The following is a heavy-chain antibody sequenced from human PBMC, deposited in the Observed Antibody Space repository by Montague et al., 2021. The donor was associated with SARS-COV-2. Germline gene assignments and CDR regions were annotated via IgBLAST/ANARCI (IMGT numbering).Heavy chain of an antibody. V-gene: IGHV4-39*02. CDR1: GGSISSNNYF. J-gene: IGHJ4*02. Sequence: SETLSLTCTVSGGSISSNNYFWVWLRPPTGQGLEWIGSIYFGSGYYYNPSIKSSITIYIDTSKNHFSLKLTSVTAAATAEYSCARDVGKGFSGYVAEGGCDYWGQGTLGSGSP. D-gene: IGHD5-12*01. CDR2: IYFGSGY. CDR3: ARDVGKGFSGYVAEGGCDY.